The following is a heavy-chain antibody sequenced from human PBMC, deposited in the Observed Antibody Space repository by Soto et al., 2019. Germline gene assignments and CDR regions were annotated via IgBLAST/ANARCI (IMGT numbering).Heavy chain of an antibody. J-gene: IGHJ6*02. CDR3: ARAVLMVYASSYYYYYGMDV. CDR1: GFTFSSYW. Sequence: PGGSLRLSCAASGFTFSSYWMSWVRQAPGKGLEWVANIKQDGSEKYYVDSVKGRFTTSRDNAKNSLYLQMNSLRAEDTAVYYCARAVLMVYASSYYYYYGMDVWGQGTTVTVSS. CDR2: IKQDGSEK. V-gene: IGHV3-7*03. D-gene: IGHD2-8*01.